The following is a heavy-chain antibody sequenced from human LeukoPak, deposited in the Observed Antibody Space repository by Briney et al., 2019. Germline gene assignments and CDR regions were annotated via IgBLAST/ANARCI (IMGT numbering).Heavy chain of an antibody. CDR3: AREGQLTARVSPGGLE. V-gene: IGHV4-34*01. Sequence: SETLSLTCAVYGVSFCGFYWSWIRQPPGKGLEWIGEINHSGSTNYNPSLKSRVTISVDTSRNQFSLKLSSVTAADTAVYYCAREGQLTARVSPGGLEWGQGTLVTVSS. J-gene: IGHJ4*02. D-gene: IGHD5-18*01. CDR2: INHSGST. CDR1: GVSFCGFY.